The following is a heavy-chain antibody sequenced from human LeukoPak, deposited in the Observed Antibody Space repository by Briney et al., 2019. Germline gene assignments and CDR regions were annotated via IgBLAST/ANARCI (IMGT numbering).Heavy chain of an antibody. CDR3: ARQSRQPSGFAP. D-gene: IGHD6-13*01. CDR1: GGFISSYY. CDR2: IYYSGST. J-gene: IGHJ5*02. V-gene: IGHV4-59*08. Sequence: ETLSLTCTVCGGFISSYYWSWIRQPRGKGLEWVGYIYYSGSTNYNPSLKSRVTISVDTSKNQFSLKLGSGTATDPAVNYCARQSRQPSGFAPWGQGTLVTASS.